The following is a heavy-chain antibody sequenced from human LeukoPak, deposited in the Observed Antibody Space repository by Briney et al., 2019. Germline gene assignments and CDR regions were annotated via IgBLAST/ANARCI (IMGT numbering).Heavy chain of an antibody. V-gene: IGHV3-30-3*01. D-gene: IGHD3-9*01. CDR2: ISYDGSNK. CDR3: ARDEWPRYFDWLLYY. CDR1: GFTFTSYA. Sequence: PGRSLRLSCAASGFTFTSYAMHWVRQAPGKGLEWVAVISYDGSNKYYADSVKGRFTISRDNSKNTLYLQMNSLRDEDTAVYYCARDEWPRYFDWLLYYWGQGTLVTVSS. J-gene: IGHJ4*02.